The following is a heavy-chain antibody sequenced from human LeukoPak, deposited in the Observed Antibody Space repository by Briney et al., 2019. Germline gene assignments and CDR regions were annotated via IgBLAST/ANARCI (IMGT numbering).Heavy chain of an antibody. CDR2: IRPKADTYAT. Sequence: PGGSLRLSCAASGFTFNDSPIHWVRQASGKGLEWIGHIRPKADTYATAYAASVKGRFTISRDDSKNTAYLQMNSLKTEDTAVYYCTRPGDYDFWSGYFLDGFDIWGQGTLVTVSS. CDR3: TRPGDYDFWSGYFLDGFDI. V-gene: IGHV3-73*01. J-gene: IGHJ3*02. CDR1: GFTFNDSP. D-gene: IGHD3-3*01.